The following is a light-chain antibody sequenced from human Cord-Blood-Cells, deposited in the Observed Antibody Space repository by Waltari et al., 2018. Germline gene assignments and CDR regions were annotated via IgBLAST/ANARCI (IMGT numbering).Light chain of an antibody. CDR1: SSNIGAGYD. Sequence: QSVLTQPPSVSGAPGQRVTISCTGSSSNIGAGYDVHWYQQLPGTAPKHLIYCNSNRPSGVPDRFSGSKSGTSASLAITGLQAEDEADYYCQSYDSSLSGYVFGTGTKVTVL. V-gene: IGLV1-40*01. CDR3: QSYDSSLSGYV. J-gene: IGLJ1*01. CDR2: CNS.